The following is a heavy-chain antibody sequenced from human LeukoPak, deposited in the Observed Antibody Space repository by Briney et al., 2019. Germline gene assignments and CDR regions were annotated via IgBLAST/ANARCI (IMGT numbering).Heavy chain of an antibody. D-gene: IGHD2-2*01. CDR2: IYYSGST. J-gene: IGHJ3*02. CDR3: ARPETDAQISTMPYRAFDI. CDR1: GGSISSSSYY. V-gene: IGHV4-39*07. Sequence: SETLSLTCTVSGGSISSSSYYWGWIRQPPGKGLEWIGSIYYSGSTYYNPSLKSRVTISVDTSKNQFSLKLSSVTAADTAVYYCARPETDAQISTMPYRAFDIWGQGTMVTVSS.